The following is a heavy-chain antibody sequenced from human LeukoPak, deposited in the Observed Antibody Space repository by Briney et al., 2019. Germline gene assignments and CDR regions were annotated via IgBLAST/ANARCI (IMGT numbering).Heavy chain of an antibody. Sequence: GRSLRLSCAASGFTFRTHAMHWVRQAPDKGLEWVTFISWDANRKSYADSVKGRFTISRDNSKNTLFLQMDSLRAEDTAVYYCAREDYDDYGLDVWGQGTTVTVSS. J-gene: IGHJ6*02. D-gene: IGHD4-17*01. CDR3: AREDYDDYGLDV. CDR1: GFTFRTHA. CDR2: ISWDANRK. V-gene: IGHV3-30*04.